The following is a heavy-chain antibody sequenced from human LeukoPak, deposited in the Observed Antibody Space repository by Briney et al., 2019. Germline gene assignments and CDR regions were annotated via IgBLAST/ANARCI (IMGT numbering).Heavy chain of an antibody. J-gene: IGHJ4*02. CDR3: AGDRNSDWYSPLDY. D-gene: IGHD6-19*01. V-gene: IGHV3-23*01. CDR1: GFTFNLYS. Sequence: GGSLRLSCAASGFTFNLYSMNWIRQAPGKGLEWVAIITATGDTAYYADSVKGRFTISRDNSRNTVYMQMDSLRAEDTAIYYCAGDRNSDWYSPLDYWGQGSQVTVSP. CDR2: ITATGDTA.